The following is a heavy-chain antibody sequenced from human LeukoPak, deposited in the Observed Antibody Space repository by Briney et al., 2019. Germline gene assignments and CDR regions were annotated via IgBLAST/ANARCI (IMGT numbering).Heavy chain of an antibody. V-gene: IGHV4-34*01. CDR1: GGSFSGYY. D-gene: IGHD3-22*01. CDR2: INHSGST. J-gene: IGHJ4*02. Sequence: SETLSLTCAVYGGSFSGYYWSWIRQPPGKGLEWIGEINHSGSTNYNPSLKSRVTISVDTSKNHFSLKLSSVTAADRAVYYCAKHEGSYYDKSGYTFDFWGQGTLVTVSS. CDR3: AKHEGSYYDKSGYTFDF.